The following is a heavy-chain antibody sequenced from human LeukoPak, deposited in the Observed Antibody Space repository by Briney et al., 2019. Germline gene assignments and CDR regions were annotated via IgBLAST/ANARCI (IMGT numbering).Heavy chain of an antibody. Sequence: GGSLRLSCAASGFTLSTYAMGWVRQTPGKGLEWVSGISPGGPTYYADSVKGRFTISRDDSKNTLYLQMRNLRADDTAVYYCAKDGAWLRFDDWGQGILVTVSS. J-gene: IGHJ4*02. D-gene: IGHD5-12*01. CDR1: GFTLSTYA. CDR3: AKDGAWLRFDD. V-gene: IGHV3-23*01. CDR2: ISPGGPT.